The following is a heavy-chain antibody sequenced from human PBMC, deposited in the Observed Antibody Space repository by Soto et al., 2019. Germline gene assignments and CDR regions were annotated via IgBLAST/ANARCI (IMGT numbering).Heavy chain of an antibody. Sequence: EVQLLESGGGLVQPGGSLRLSCAASGFTFSSYAMSWVRQAPGKGLEWVSAISGSGGSTYYADSVKGRFTISRDNSKNTLYLQMNSLRAGDTAVYYCAKVGSGWYDAFDIWGQGTMVTVSS. J-gene: IGHJ3*02. V-gene: IGHV3-23*01. CDR3: AKVGSGWYDAFDI. CDR1: GFTFSSYA. CDR2: ISGSGGST. D-gene: IGHD6-19*01.